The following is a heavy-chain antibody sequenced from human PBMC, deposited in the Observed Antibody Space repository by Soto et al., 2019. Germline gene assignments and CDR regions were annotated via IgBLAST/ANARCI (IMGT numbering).Heavy chain of an antibody. CDR2: IWYDGSNK. J-gene: IGHJ6*02. CDR3: ARMKDHNYYYGMDV. CDR1: GFTFSSYG. V-gene: IGHV3-33*01. Sequence: GGSLRLSCAASGFTFSSYGMHWVRQAPGKGLEWVAVIWYDGSNKYYADSVKGRFTISRDNSKNTLYLQMNSLRAEDTAVYYCARMKDHNYYYGMDVWGQGTTVTVSS.